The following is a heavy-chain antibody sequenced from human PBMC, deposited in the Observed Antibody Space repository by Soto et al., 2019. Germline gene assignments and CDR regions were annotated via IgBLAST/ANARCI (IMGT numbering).Heavy chain of an antibody. Sequence: PSETLSLTCAVSGGSISSGGYSWSWIRQPPGKGLEWIGYIYHSGSTYYNPSLKSRVTISVDTSKNQFSLKLSSVTAADTAVHYCARSGGLQHIDYWGQGTLVTVSS. J-gene: IGHJ4*02. CDR1: GGSISSGGYS. CDR2: IYHSGST. D-gene: IGHD4-4*01. V-gene: IGHV4-30-2*01. CDR3: ARSGGLQHIDY.